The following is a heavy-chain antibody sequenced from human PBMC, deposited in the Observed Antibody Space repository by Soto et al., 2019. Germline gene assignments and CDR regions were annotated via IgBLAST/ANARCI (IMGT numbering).Heavy chain of an antibody. CDR2: IKQDGKEI. CDR3: ARAGVEDTIYRTFDY. D-gene: IGHD3-10*01. J-gene: IGHJ4*02. CDR1: GFIVKAFS. V-gene: IGHV3-7*03. Sequence: GGSLRLSCAASGFIVKAFSMSWVRQAPGKRLEWVASIKQDGKEIFYVDSVKGRFTISRDDATNSLYLQMNSLRADDTAIYYCARAGVEDTIYRTFDYWGQGTLVTVSS.